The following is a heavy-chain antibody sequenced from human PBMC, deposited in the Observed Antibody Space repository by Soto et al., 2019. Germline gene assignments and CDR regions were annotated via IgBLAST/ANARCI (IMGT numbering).Heavy chain of an antibody. CDR1: GFTFSSYA. V-gene: IGHV3-23*01. D-gene: IGHD6-6*01. Sequence: GGSLRLSCAASGFTFSSYAMSWVRQAPGKGLEWVSAMSGSGGSTYYADSVKGRFTISRDNFKNTLFLQMNSLRAEDTAVYYCARDGGSSVFSEGAFDIWGQGTMVTVS. CDR3: ARDGGSSVFSEGAFDI. CDR2: MSGSGGST. J-gene: IGHJ3*02.